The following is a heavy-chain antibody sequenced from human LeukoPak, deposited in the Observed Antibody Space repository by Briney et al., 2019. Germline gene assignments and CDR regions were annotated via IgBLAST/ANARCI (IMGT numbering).Heavy chain of an antibody. CDR2: IYHSGST. V-gene: IGHV4-4*02. CDR3: ARTLWFGGYTPRDAFDI. CDR1: GGSISSSNW. D-gene: IGHD3-10*01. Sequence: SGTLSLTCDVSGGSISSSNWWSWVRQPPRKGLEWIGEIYHSGSTNYNPSLKSRVTISVDKSKNQFSLKLSSVTAADTAVYYCARTLWFGGYTPRDAFDIWGQGTMVTDSS. J-gene: IGHJ3*02.